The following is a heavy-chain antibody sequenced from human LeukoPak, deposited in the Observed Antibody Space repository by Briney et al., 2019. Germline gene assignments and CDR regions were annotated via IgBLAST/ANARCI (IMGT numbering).Heavy chain of an antibody. CDR2: IISDGSST. Sequence: PGGSLRLSCAASGFTFSSYWMHWVRQAPGKGLVWVSRIISDGSSTSYADSVKGRFTISRDNAKNTLYLQMNSLRAEDTAVYYCARSITMIVVVNDAFDIWGQGTMVTVSS. J-gene: IGHJ3*02. CDR1: GFTFSSYW. V-gene: IGHV3-74*01. D-gene: IGHD3-22*01. CDR3: ARSITMIVVVNDAFDI.